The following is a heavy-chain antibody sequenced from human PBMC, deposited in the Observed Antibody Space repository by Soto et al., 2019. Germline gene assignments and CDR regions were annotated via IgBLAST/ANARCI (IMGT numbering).Heavy chain of an antibody. V-gene: IGHV3-48*03. D-gene: IGHD3-3*01. CDR2: IGTSETIR. J-gene: IGHJ6*02. CDR3: ARGTRTLVGGVRDNVYYGMDV. Sequence: EVQLEESGGGLVQPGGSLRLSCAASGFTFSSYEMNWVRQVPGKGLQWVSYIGTSETIRYYADSVKGRFTIYSDNAKNSLDLQMNSLRAEDTAICYCARGTRTLVGGVRDNVYYGMDVWGPATTVTVSS. CDR1: GFTFSSYE.